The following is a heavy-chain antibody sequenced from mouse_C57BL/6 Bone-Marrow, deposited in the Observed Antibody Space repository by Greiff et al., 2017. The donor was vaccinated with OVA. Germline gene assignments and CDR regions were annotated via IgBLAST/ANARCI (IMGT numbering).Heavy chain of an antibody. J-gene: IGHJ3*01. V-gene: IGHV5-4*03. CDR2: ISDGGSYT. CDR1: GFTFSSYA. D-gene: IGHD2-4*01. CDR3: ARGEDYLFAY. Sequence: EVKVVESGGGLVKPGGSLKLSCAASGFTFSSYAMSWVRQTPEKRLEWVATISDGGSYTYYPDNVKGRFTISRDNAKNNLYLQMSHLKSEDTAMYYCARGEDYLFAYWGQGTLVTVSA.